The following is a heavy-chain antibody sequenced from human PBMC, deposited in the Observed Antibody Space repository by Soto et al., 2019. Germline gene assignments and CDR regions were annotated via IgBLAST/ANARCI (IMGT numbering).Heavy chain of an antibody. J-gene: IGHJ5*02. Sequence: SETLSLTCTVSGGSISSGGYYWSWIRQHPGKGLEWIGYIYYSGSTNYNPSLKSRATISVDTSKNQFSLKLSSVTAADTAVYYCARQYSGSYGWFDPWGQATLVTVSS. CDR1: GGSISSGGYY. CDR2: IYYSGST. V-gene: IGHV4-31*03. CDR3: ARQYSGSYGWFDP. D-gene: IGHD1-26*01.